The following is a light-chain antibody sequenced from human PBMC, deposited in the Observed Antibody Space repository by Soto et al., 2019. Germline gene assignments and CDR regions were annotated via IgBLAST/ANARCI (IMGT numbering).Light chain of an antibody. CDR3: QSFDSSLSASV. CDR1: SSNIGAGYN. Sequence: QSVLTQPPSVSGAPGQRVTISCTGSSSNIGAGYNVHWYQQLPGTAPKLLIYGNNNRPSVVPDRFSGSKSGTSASLVITGLQAEDEADYYCQSFDSSLSASVFGGGTKLTVL. J-gene: IGLJ2*01. V-gene: IGLV1-40*01. CDR2: GNN.